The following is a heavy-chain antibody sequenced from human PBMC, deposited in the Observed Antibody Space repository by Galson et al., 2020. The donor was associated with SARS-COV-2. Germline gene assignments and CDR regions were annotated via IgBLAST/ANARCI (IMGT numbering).Heavy chain of an antibody. Sequence: GESLKISCKGSGYNFSTYWIGWVRQMPGKGLEWMGIIYPGDSDTRYSPSFLGQVTISADKSISTAYLQWSLRASDTATYYCARREGATGSGNDGMDVWGQGTTVTVFS. CDR1: GYNFSTYW. CDR2: IYPGDSDT. CDR3: ARREGATGSGNDGMDV. V-gene: IGHV5-51*01. D-gene: IGHD1-26*01. J-gene: IGHJ6*02.